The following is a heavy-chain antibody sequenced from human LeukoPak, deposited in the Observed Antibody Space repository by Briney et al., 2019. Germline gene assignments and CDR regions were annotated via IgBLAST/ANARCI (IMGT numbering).Heavy chain of an antibody. D-gene: IGHD3-10*01. J-gene: IGHJ4*02. CDR3: ARGRFGELLFSFDY. V-gene: IGHV1-2*02. CDR2: INPNSGGT. Sequence: ASVKVSRKASGYTFTGYYMHWVRQAPGQGLEWMGWINPNSGGTNYAQKFQGRVTMTRDTSISAAYMELSRLRSDDTAVYYCARGRFGELLFSFDYWGQGTLVTVSS. CDR1: GYTFTGYY.